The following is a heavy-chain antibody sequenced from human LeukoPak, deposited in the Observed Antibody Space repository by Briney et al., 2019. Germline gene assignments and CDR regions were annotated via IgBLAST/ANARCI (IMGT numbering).Heavy chain of an antibody. V-gene: IGHV3-53*01. CDR3: ARLLAYGSGGEAFDY. J-gene: IGHJ4*02. CDR2: IFSST. Sequence: GGSLRLSCTVSGFTVSSNSMSWVRQAPGKGLEWVSFIFSSTHYSDSVKGRFTISRDNAKNSLYLQMNSLRAEDTSVYHCARLLAYGSGGEAFDYWGQGALVTVSS. CDR1: GFTVSSNS. D-gene: IGHD3-10*01.